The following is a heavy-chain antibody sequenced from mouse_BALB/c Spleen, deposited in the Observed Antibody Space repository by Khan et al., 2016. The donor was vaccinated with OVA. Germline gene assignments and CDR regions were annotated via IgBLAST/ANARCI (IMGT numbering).Heavy chain of an antibody. D-gene: IGHD2-14*01. CDR1: GYTFTSYV. CDR2: INPYNDGT. V-gene: IGHV1S136*01. Sequence: EVELVESGPELVKPGASVKMSCKASGYTFTSYVMHWVKQKPGQGLEWIGYINPYNDGTKYNEKFKGKATLTSDKSSSTAYMELSSLTSEDSAVYYCARGRYYRYDGDYAMDYWGQGTSVTVSS. CDR3: ARGRYYRYDGDYAMDY. J-gene: IGHJ4*01.